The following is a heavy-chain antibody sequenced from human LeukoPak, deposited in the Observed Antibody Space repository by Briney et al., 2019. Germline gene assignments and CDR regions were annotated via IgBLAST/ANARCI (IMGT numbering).Heavy chain of an antibody. CDR1: GGTFSSYA. Sequence: SVKVSCKAPGGTFSSYAISWVRQAPGQGLEWMGGIIPIFGTANYAQKFQGRVTITTDESTSTAYMELSSLRSENTAVYYCARDVEVVTATRGWFDPWGQGTLVTVSS. D-gene: IGHD2-21*02. J-gene: IGHJ5*02. CDR2: IIPIFGTA. CDR3: ARDVEVVTATRGWFDP. V-gene: IGHV1-69*05.